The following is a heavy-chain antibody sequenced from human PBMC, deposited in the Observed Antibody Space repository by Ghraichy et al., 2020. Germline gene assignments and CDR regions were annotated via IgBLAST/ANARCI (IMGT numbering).Heavy chain of an antibody. D-gene: IGHD4-23*01. J-gene: IGHJ4*02. CDR1: GFTFSSYA. V-gene: IGHV3-64*01. Sequence: ETLSLTCAASGFTFSSYAMHWVRQSPGKGLEYVSAITSNGDITYYANSVKGRFTISGDNSKNTLYLQMGGLRAEDMAVYYCARDKVGTADYWGQGTQVTVPS. CDR3: ARDKVGTADY. CDR2: ITSNGDIT.